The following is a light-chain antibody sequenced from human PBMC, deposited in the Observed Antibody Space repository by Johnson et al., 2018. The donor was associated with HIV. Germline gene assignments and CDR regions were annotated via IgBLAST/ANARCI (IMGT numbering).Light chain of an antibody. CDR1: SSNIGNNY. V-gene: IGLV1-51*02. CDR2: ENN. Sequence: QSVLTQPPSVSAAPGQKVIISCSGSSSNIGNNYVSWYQQLPGTAPKLLIYENNKRPSGIPDRFSGSKSGTSATLGITGLQTGDEADYYCGTWDSSLYAYVFGTWTKVTAL. CDR3: GTWDSSLYAYV. J-gene: IGLJ1*01.